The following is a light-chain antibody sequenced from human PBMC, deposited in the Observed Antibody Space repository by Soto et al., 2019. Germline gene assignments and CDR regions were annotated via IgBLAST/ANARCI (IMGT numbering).Light chain of an antibody. J-gene: IGLJ1*01. CDR1: SSDVGGYNY. Sequence: QSVLTQPASVSGSPGQSITISCTGTSSDVGGYNYVSWYQQHPGKAPKLMIYDVSNRPSGVSNRFSGSESGNTASLTISGLQAEDEADYYCSSYTSSSLHVFGTVTKDTVL. CDR3: SSYTSSSLHV. V-gene: IGLV2-14*03. CDR2: DVS.